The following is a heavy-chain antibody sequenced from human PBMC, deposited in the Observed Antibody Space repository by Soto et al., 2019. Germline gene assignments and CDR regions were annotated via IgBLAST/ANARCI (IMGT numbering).Heavy chain of an antibody. CDR2: ITSSGYVP. CDR1: GFTFNNYA. Sequence: EVQLLEAGGDLVQPGGSLRLSCAASGFTFNNYAMSWVRRPPGKGLECGSTITSSGYVPHYAVSVEGRFTISRDDSKNTLDYQMISVRAEDTAVYYCAETGPVGPTGVDVWGQGTTVSVS. V-gene: IGHV3-23*01. CDR3: AETGPVGPTGVDV. J-gene: IGHJ6*02. D-gene: IGHD7-27*01.